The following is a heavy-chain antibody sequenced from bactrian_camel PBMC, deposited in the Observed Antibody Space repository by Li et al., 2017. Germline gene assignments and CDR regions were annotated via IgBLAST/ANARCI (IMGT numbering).Heavy chain of an antibody. J-gene: IGHJ4*01. CDR1: GFTFSDYY. D-gene: IGHD2*01. V-gene: IGHV3S40*01. Sequence: VQLVESGGGLVQPGGSLRLSCAASGFTFSDYYMSWVRQAPGKGLEWVSAIASGGGTTYYSDSVKGRFTISQDRAKNTLYLHMNGLKPEDTAMYYCAAVRPIVRDCMVSDILYYEDNYWGQGTQVTVS. CDR2: IASGGGTT. CDR3: AAVRPIVRDCMVSDILYYEDNY.